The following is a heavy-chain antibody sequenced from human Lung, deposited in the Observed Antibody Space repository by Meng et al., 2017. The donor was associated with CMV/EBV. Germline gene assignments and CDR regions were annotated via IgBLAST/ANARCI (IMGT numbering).Heavy chain of an antibody. CDR1: YTFTIYD. CDR3: ARMSYDWDDQESNWFDP. J-gene: IGHJ5*02. D-gene: IGHD1-20*01. Sequence: YTFTIYDISWVRHAPGHRLEWVGWMSPNSGNTDYAQRFQGRVTVTSDPSIGTAYVELSSLRSEDTAVYYCARMSYDWDDQESNWFDPWGQGTLVTVSS. V-gene: IGHV1-8*03. CDR2: MSPNSGNT.